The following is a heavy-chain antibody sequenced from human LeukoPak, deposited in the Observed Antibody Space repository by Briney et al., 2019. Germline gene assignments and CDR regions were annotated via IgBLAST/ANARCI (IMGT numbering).Heavy chain of an antibody. Sequence: GGSLRLPCAASGFTFDDHGMSWVRQAPGKGLEWVSTVSGSGAIAYYTDPDKGRFTISRDNSKNTLYLQMSSLTAKDTAVYYCAKDRSIGTYYTFDSWGQGTLVTVSS. D-gene: IGHD1-26*01. CDR2: VSGSGAIA. V-gene: IGHV3-23*01. CDR3: AKDRSIGTYYTFDS. CDR1: GFTFDDHG. J-gene: IGHJ4*02.